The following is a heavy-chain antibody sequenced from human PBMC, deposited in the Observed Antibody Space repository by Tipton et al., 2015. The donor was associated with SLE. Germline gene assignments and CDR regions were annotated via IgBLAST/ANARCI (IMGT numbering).Heavy chain of an antibody. CDR3: AGGPALDY. V-gene: IGHV3-7*01. CDR2: IKPDGTET. CDR1: GASITSSDW. J-gene: IGHJ4*02. Sequence: LSLTCAVSGASITSSDWWSWVRQPPGKGLEWVANIKPDGTETFYVDSVKGRFTISRDNAKNSLYLQMNSLRAEDTAVYYCAGGPALDYWGQETLVTVSS.